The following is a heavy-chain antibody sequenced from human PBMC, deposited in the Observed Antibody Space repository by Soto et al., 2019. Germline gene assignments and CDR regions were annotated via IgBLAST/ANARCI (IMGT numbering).Heavy chain of an antibody. D-gene: IGHD3-10*01. J-gene: IGHJ4*02. CDR2: ITAGGETT. V-gene: IGHV3-23*01. CDR3: AKRTEGSGPFDY. Sequence: GGSLRLSCAASGFTFRNYVMSWVRQTPGRGLEWVSAITAGGETTYYADSVKGRFTISRDNSKNTLYLQINSLRGDDTALYYCAKRTEGSGPFDYWGQGTLVTVSS. CDR1: GFTFRNYV.